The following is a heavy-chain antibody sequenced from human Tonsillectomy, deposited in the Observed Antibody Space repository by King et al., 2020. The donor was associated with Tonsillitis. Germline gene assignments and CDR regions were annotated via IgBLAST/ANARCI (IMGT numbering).Heavy chain of an antibody. CDR3: ARARITIFGVVIKIGAFDI. D-gene: IGHD3-3*01. J-gene: IGHJ3*02. V-gene: IGHV4-30-2*01. CDR2: IYHSGST. CDR1: GGSISSGGYS. Sequence: LQLQESGSGLVKPSQTLSLTCAVSGGSISSGGYSWSWIRQPPGKGLEWIGYIYHSGSTYYNPSLKSRVTLSVDRSKNQISLKLTSVTAADTAVYYCARARITIFGVVIKIGAFDIWGQGTMVTVSS.